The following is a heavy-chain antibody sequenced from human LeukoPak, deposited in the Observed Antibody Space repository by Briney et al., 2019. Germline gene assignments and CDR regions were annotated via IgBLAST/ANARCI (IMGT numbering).Heavy chain of an antibody. V-gene: IGHV3-23*01. CDR2: ISATGDNT. CDR3: AKMPVSYSSGWSTFDY. Sequence: GGSLRLSCAASGFTFFNYAVSWLRQAPGEGLEWVSGISATGDNTYYADSVKGRFTISRDNSKSTLYLQMNSLRAEDTAVYYCAKMPVSYSSGWSTFDYWGRGTLVAVSS. D-gene: IGHD6-19*01. J-gene: IGHJ4*02. CDR1: GFTFFNYA.